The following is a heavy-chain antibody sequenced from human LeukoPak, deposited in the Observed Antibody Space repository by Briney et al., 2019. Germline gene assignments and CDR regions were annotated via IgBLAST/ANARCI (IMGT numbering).Heavy chain of an antibody. D-gene: IGHD4-17*01. CDR1: GFTVSSNY. CDR2: ISSSSSYI. V-gene: IGHV3-21*01. J-gene: IGHJ4*02. Sequence: GGSLRLSCAASGFTVSSNYMSWVRQAPGKGLEWVSSISSSSSYIYYADSVKGRFTISRDNAKNSLYLQMNSLRAEDTAVYYCARGNPRKNTVTGLFDYWGQGTLVTVSS. CDR3: ARGNPRKNTVTGLFDY.